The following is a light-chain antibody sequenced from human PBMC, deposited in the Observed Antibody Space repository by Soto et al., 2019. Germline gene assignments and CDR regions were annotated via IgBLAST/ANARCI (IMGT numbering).Light chain of an antibody. CDR2: KDR. V-gene: IGLV3-25*03. J-gene: IGLJ1*01. CDR1: ALPKQN. Sequence: SYELTQPPSVSVSPGQTARITCSGDALPKQNAYWYQQKPGQAPVLVIYKDRERPSGIPERFSGSSSGTAVTLAISGVQAEDEADYYCQSADSSGTSDVFGTGTKLTVL. CDR3: QSADSSGTSDV.